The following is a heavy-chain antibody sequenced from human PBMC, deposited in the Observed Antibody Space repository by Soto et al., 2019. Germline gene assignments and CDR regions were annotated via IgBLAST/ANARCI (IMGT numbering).Heavy chain of an antibody. V-gene: IGHV1-18*01. CDR3: ARDWRGAEGFDP. Sequence: QVQLVQSGTEVKKPGASVKVSCKASGYTFNNYGFSWVRQAPGQGLERMGWIGSHNGDTTYAQSFQGRVTMTTDTSTTTSYMELRSLTFDDTAVYFCARDWRGAEGFDPWGQGTLVIASS. D-gene: IGHD3-3*01. J-gene: IGHJ5*02. CDR2: IGSHNGDT. CDR1: GYTFNNYG.